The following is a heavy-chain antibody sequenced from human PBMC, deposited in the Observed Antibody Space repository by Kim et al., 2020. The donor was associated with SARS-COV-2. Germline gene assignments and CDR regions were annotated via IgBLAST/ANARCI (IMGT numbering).Heavy chain of an antibody. Sequence: GGSLRLSCEASEFTFSSCSMNWVRQAPGKGLEWVSSISSTSDYIYYADSVKGRFTISRDNAKNSLYLQMNSLRAEDTAVYYCVRALKDILTGYYIGIDYWGQGTLVTVSS. CDR2: ISSTSDYI. CDR1: EFTFSSCS. J-gene: IGHJ4*02. D-gene: IGHD3-9*01. V-gene: IGHV3-21*01. CDR3: VRALKDILTGYYIGIDY.